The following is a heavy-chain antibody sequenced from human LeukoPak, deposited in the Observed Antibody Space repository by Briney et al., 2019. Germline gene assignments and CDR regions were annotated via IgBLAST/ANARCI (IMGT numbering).Heavy chain of an antibody. CDR3: ARDGYNPLFDY. D-gene: IGHD5-24*01. Sequence: GGSLRLSCAASGFTFSSYWMSWVRQAPGKGLEWVANIKQDGSEKYYVDSVKGRFTISRDNAKNSLYLQMNSLRAEDTAVYCCARDGYNPLFDYWGQGTLVTVSS. V-gene: IGHV3-7*01. CDR1: GFTFSSYW. CDR2: IKQDGSEK. J-gene: IGHJ4*02.